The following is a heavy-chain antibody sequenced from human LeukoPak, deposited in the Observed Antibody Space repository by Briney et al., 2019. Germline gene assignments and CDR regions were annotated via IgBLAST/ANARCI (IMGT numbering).Heavy chain of an antibody. Sequence: SETLSLTCTVSGGSISSYYWSCIRQPPGKGLEWIGYIHYSGSTNYNPSLKSRVTISVDTSKNQFSLKLSSVTAADTAVYYCARGSYSSGWYGRYYYYGMDVWGQGTTVTVSS. CDR1: GGSISSYY. CDR3: ARGSYSSGWYGRYYYYGMDV. J-gene: IGHJ6*02. V-gene: IGHV4-59*01. CDR2: IHYSGST. D-gene: IGHD6-19*01.